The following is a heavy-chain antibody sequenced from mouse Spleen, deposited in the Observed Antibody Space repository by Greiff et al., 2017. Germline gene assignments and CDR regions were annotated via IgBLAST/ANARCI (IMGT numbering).Heavy chain of an antibody. CDR3: AREYPYYFDY. J-gene: IGHJ2*01. Sequence: AQRQQPGAELVKPGASVKLSCKASGYTFTSYWMHWVKQRPGQGLEWIGMIHPNSGSTHYNEKFKSKATLTVDKSSSTAYMQLSSLTSEDSAVYYCAREYPYYFDYWGQGTTLTVSS. CDR2: IHPNSGST. V-gene: IGHV1-64*01. CDR1: GYTFTSYW. D-gene: IGHD5-1*01.